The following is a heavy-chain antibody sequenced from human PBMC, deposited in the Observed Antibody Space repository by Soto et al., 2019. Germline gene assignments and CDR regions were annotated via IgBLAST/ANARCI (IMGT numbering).Heavy chain of an antibody. CDR1: GGTFSSYA. Sequence: QVQLVQSGAEVKKPGSSVKVSCKASGGTFSSYAISWVRKAPGQGLEWRGWIIPIFGTANYAQKFQDRVTIPAEEYTRTAYMELSRLRSDDTPWYYCARPHAAMAWGYGYWGQGTLVTVSS. D-gene: IGHD5-18*01. CDR3: ARPHAAMAWGYGY. CDR2: IIPIFGTA. V-gene: IGHV1-69*12. J-gene: IGHJ4*02.